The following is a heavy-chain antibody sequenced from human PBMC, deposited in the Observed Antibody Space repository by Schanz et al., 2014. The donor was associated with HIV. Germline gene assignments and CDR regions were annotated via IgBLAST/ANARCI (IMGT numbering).Heavy chain of an antibody. J-gene: IGHJ6*02. Sequence: QVQLVQSGAEVKKPGSSVKVSCKTFGGTFRTFAISWVRQAPGQGLEWMGGIVPIFGTTNYAQSFQGRVTIIADESTSTAYLELRSLKPDDTAVYFCARAAFSSEYYYGMDVWGQGTTVTVSS. D-gene: IGHD3-3*02. CDR1: GGTFRTFA. CDR3: ARAAFSSEYYYGMDV. CDR2: IVPIFGTT. V-gene: IGHV1-69*01.